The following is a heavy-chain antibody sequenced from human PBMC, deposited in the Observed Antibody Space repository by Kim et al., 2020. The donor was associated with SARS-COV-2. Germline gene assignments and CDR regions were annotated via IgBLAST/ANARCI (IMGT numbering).Heavy chain of an antibody. CDR3: ARAEVRGRGVH. CDR1: GYTFTSYY. V-gene: IGHV1-46*01. CDR2: INPSGGST. J-gene: IGHJ4*02. Sequence: ASVKVSCKASGYTFTSYYMHWVRLAPGQGLEWMGIINPSGGSTSYAQKFQGRVTMTRDTSTSTVYMELSSLRSEDTAVYYCARAEVRGRGVHWGQGTLVTVSS. D-gene: IGHD3-10*01.